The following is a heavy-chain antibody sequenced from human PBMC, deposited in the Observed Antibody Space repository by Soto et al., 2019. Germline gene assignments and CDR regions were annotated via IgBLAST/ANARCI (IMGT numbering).Heavy chain of an antibody. CDR3: AAFDPGPMGFDP. CDR2: IVVGSGNT. Sequence: SVKVSCKASGFTFSSSAVQWVRQARGQRLEWIGKIVVGSGNTNYAQKFQERVTITRDMSTSTAYMELSSLRSEDTAFYYCAAFDPGPMGFDPWGQGTLVIVSS. J-gene: IGHJ5*02. V-gene: IGHV1-58*01. CDR1: GFTFSSSA. D-gene: IGHD3-9*01.